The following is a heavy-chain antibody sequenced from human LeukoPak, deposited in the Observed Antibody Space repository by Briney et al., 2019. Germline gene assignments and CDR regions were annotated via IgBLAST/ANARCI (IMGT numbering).Heavy chain of an antibody. J-gene: IGHJ4*02. Sequence: SETLSLTCTVSGGSISRGGYYWSWIRQPAGKGLEWIGRIYASGSTNYNPSLKSRVTISVDTSNNQFSLKLTAVTAADTAIYYCTREEVYWGQGTLVTVSS. CDR3: TREEVY. CDR2: IYASGST. CDR1: GGSISRGGYY. V-gene: IGHV4-61*02.